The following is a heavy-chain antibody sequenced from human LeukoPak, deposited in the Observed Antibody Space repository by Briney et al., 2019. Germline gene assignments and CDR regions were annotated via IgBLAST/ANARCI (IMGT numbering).Heavy chain of an antibody. D-gene: IGHD5-12*01. Sequence: PGGSLRLSCAASGFTFSNAWMSWVRQAPGKGLEWVSAISGSGGSTDYADSVKGRFTISRDNSKNTLYLQMNSLRAEDTAVYYCAKVPSRGGYDSGGYYYYYGMDVWGQGTTVTVSS. CDR3: AKVPSRGGYDSGGYYYYYGMDV. CDR1: GFTFSNAW. V-gene: IGHV3-23*01. J-gene: IGHJ6*02. CDR2: ISGSGGST.